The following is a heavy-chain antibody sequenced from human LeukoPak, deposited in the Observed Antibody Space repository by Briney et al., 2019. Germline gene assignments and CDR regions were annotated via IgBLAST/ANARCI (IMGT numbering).Heavy chain of an antibody. CDR1: GASISRHY. V-gene: IGHV4-4*08. CDR3: ARSEYVWGGYRLDF. CDR2: IHSTGTT. J-gene: IGHJ4*02. D-gene: IGHD3-16*02. Sequence: PSETLSLTCFVSGASISRHYWTWMRHTPGQGLHWIGYIHSTGTTNYNPSLKSRVTMSLDTSKNQFSLRLNSVAAADTAVYYCARSEYVWGGYRLDFWGQGALVTVSS.